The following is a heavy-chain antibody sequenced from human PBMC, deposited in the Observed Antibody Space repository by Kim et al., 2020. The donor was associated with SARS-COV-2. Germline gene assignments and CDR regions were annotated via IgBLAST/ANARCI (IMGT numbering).Heavy chain of an antibody. Sequence: SETLSLTCAVYGGSFSGYYWSWIRQPPGKGLEWIGEINHSGSTNYNPSLKSRVTISVDTSKNQFSLKLSSVAAADTAVYYCARGLGEVPAAMSGYYYYYGMDVWGQGTTVTVSS. D-gene: IGHD2-2*01. V-gene: IGHV4-34*01. J-gene: IGHJ6*02. CDR2: INHSGST. CDR3: ARGLGEVPAAMSGYYYYYGMDV. CDR1: GGSFSGYY.